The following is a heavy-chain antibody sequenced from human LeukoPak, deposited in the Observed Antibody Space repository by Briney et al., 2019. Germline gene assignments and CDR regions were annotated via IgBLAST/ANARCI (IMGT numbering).Heavy chain of an antibody. CDR3: AKMRDSSSWYGGGYFDY. CDR2: IIDTGRST. Sequence: GGSLRLSCEASGFTFRSYGMSWVRQAPGKGLEWVSGIIDTGRSTFYIDSVKGRFTISRDNSKNTLYLQMNSLRAEDTAVYYCAKMRDSSSWYGGGYFDYWGQGTLVTVSS. CDR1: GFTFRSYG. J-gene: IGHJ4*02. V-gene: IGHV3-23*01. D-gene: IGHD6-13*01.